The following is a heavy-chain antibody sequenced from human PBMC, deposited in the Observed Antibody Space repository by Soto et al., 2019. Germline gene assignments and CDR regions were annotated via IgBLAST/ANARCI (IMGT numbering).Heavy chain of an antibody. CDR1: GFTVSSNY. CDR3: ARGVEYYYGSGSYSGDY. J-gene: IGHJ4*02. D-gene: IGHD3-10*01. V-gene: IGHV3-53*04. Sequence: EVQLVESGGGLVQPGGSLRLSCAASGFTVSSNYMSWVRQAPGKGLEWVSVIYSGGSTYYADSVMGRFTISRHNAKNTLYHQMNRRRAEDSALYYCARGVEYYYGSGSYSGDYWGQGTLVTVSS. CDR2: IYSGGST.